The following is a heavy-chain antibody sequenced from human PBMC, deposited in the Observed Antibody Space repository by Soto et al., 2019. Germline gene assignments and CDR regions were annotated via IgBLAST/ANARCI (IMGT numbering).Heavy chain of an antibody. Sequence: SETLSLTCAVSGDSISSSTWWSWVRQPPGKGLEWIGEIYHRGGTNYNPSLESRVTISVDRSNNQFSLRLSSVTAADTAVYYCARGSYASHFDSWGQGTLVTVSS. D-gene: IGHD3-16*01. CDR1: GDSISSSTW. J-gene: IGHJ4*02. CDR3: ARGSYASHFDS. CDR2: IYHRGGT. V-gene: IGHV4-4*02.